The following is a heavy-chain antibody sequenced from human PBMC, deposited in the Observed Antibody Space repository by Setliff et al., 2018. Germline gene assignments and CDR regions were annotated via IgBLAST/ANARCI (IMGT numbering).Heavy chain of an antibody. CDR1: GFTFSSYW. Sequence: HPGGSLRLSCAASGFTFSSYWMSWVRQAPGKGLEWVANIKQDGSEKHYVGSVKGRFTISRDNARNSVYLQMNSLRAEDAAVYYCATSDWYAAFDHWGQGTLVTVSS. D-gene: IGHD6-19*01. CDR3: ATSDWYAAFDH. CDR2: IKQDGSEK. V-gene: IGHV3-7*01. J-gene: IGHJ4*02.